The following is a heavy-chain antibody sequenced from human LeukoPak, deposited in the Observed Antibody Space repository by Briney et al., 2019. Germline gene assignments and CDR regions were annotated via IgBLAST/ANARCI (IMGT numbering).Heavy chain of an antibody. CDR2: TYYSSKWNN. Sequence: SQTLSLTCAISGDSVSSNSATWSWIRQSPSRGLEWLGRTYYSSKWNNDYAGSVKSRITINPDTSKSQFSLQLNSVTPEDTAVYYCARRKDGYDVWGQGTMVTVSS. V-gene: IGHV6-1*01. CDR3: ARRKDGYDV. D-gene: IGHD1-14*01. J-gene: IGHJ3*01. CDR1: GDSVSSNSAT.